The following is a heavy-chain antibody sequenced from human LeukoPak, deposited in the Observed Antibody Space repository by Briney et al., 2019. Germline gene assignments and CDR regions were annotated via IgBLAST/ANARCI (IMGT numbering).Heavy chain of an antibody. CDR1: GFTFSSYS. Sequence: GGSLRLSCAASGFTFSSYSMNWVRQAPGKGLEWVSSISSSSSYIYYADSVKGRLTISRDNAKNSLYLQMNSLRAEDTAVYYCARGSSSWPGMDVWGIGTTVTVSS. CDR3: ARGSSSWPGMDV. CDR2: ISSSSSYI. V-gene: IGHV3-21*01. J-gene: IGHJ6*03. D-gene: IGHD6-13*01.